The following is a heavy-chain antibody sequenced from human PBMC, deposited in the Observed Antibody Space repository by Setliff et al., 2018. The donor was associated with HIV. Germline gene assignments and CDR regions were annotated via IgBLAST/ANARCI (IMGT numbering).Heavy chain of an antibody. Sequence: GESLKISCKGSGYRFTNYWIAWVRQMPGKGLEWMGIIYPGDSDTTYSPSFQGQVTISADKSKNHFSLNLRSVTAADTAFYYCATKGWNAYKAFDYWGQGTLVTVSS. CDR2: IYPGDSDT. CDR1: GYRFTNYW. CDR3: ATKGWNAYKAFDY. D-gene: IGHD1-1*01. J-gene: IGHJ4*02. V-gene: IGHV5-51*01.